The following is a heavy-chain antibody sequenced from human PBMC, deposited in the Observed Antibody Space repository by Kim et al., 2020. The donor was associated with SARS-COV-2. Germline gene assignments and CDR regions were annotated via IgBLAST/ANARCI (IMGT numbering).Heavy chain of an antibody. Sequence: GGSLRLSCAASGFTFSSYAMHWVRQAPGKGLEWVAVISYDGSNKYYVDSVKGRFTISRDNSKNTLYLQMNSLRAEDTAVYYCAHPIAAAGPARDAFDIWGQGTMVTVSS. V-gene: IGHV3-30*04. CDR3: AHPIAAAGPARDAFDI. J-gene: IGHJ3*02. CDR1: GFTFSSYA. CDR2: ISYDGSNK. D-gene: IGHD6-13*01.